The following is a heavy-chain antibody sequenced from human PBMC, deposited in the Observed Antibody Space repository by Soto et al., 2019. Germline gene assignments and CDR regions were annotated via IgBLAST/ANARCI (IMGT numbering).Heavy chain of an antibody. CDR1: GGSISSGGYY. Sequence: SETLSLTCTVSGGSISSGGYYWSWIRQYPGKGLEWIGYIYYSGSTYYNPSLKSRVTISVDTSKNQFSLKLSSVTAADTAVYYCARGPSYDIPPDYWGQGTLVTVSS. D-gene: IGHD3-9*01. J-gene: IGHJ4*02. CDR3: ARGPSYDIPPDY. V-gene: IGHV4-31*03. CDR2: IYYSGST.